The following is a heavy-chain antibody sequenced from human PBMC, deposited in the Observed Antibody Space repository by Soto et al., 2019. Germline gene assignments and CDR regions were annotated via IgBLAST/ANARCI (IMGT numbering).Heavy chain of an antibody. J-gene: IGHJ4*02. CDR3: ASGGTPPDRLLWDDY. D-gene: IGHD3-10*01. V-gene: IGHV3-48*03. CDR2: ISSSGSTI. Sequence: EAQLVESGGGLVQPGGSLRLSCAASGFIFNTSDMNWVRQAPGKGLEWVSYISSSGSTIYYADSVKGRFTISRDNAKNSLYLQMNSLRAEDTAVYYCASGGTPPDRLLWDDYWGQGTLVTVSS. CDR1: GFIFNTSD.